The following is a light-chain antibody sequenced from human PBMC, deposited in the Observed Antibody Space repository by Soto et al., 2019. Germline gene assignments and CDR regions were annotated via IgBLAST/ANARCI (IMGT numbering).Light chain of an antibody. V-gene: IGLV2-23*02. Sequence: QSALTQPASVSGSPGQSITISCTGTSSDVGSHNLVSWYQQHPGQAPKLMIYEVSNRPVGVSARFSASKSGNTASLPISGLQSEDEADYCCCSFGGSRAVFGGGTQLTVL. CDR3: CSFGGSRAV. CDR1: SSDVGSHNL. CDR2: EVS. J-gene: IGLJ7*01.